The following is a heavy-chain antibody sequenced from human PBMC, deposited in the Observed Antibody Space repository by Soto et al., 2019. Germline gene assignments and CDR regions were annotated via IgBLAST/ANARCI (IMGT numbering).Heavy chain of an antibody. J-gene: IGHJ4*02. D-gene: IGHD5-12*01. CDR2: INLNSGDT. CDR3: ARDLGGYDLYGPDS. Sequence: ASVKVSCKASGHTFTDSSMRWVRQAPGQGLEWMGWINLNSGDTNYAQKFQGRVTMTWDTSINTAYMELSRLKSDDTAMFFCARDLGGYDLYGPDSWGQGTLVTVS. V-gene: IGHV1-2*02. CDR1: GHTFTDSS.